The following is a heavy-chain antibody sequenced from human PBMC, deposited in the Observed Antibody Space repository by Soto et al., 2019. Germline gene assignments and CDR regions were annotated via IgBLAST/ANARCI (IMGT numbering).Heavy chain of an antibody. Sequence: MRNYFWTWIRQPPGKGLEWIGYIHYSGTTSFFPSYNPSLRSRVTISEDTSKNQFSLKLLSVTTADTAVYFCAAGEASSRNLAPYYLDFWGQGTLVTVSS. CDR1: MRNYF. D-gene: IGHD6-13*01. CDR3: AAGEASSRNLAPYYLDF. J-gene: IGHJ4*02. V-gene: IGHV4-59*01. CDR2: IHYSGTT.